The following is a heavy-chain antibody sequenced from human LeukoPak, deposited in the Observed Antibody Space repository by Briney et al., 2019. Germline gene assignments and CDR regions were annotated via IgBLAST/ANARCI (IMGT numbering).Heavy chain of an antibody. J-gene: IGHJ5*02. Sequence: KPSETLSLTCTVSGGSISSYYWSWIRQPPGKGLEWIGYIYTSGSTNYNPSLKSRVTISVDTSKNQFSLKLSSVTAADTAVYYCARSREWAIEGIVVVPAASWFDPWGQGTLVTVSS. D-gene: IGHD2-2*01. CDR3: ARSREWAIEGIVVVPAASWFDP. CDR1: GGSISSYY. CDR2: IYTSGST. V-gene: IGHV4-4*09.